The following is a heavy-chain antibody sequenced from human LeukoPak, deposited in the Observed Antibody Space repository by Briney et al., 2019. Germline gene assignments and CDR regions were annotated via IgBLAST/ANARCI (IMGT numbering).Heavy chain of an antibody. D-gene: IGHD3-3*01. Sequence: GGSLRLSCAASGVTFRAYAVHWVRQAPGKGLEWVAVVSYDGYNKYYADSVKGRFTISRDNSKNRLYLQMNSLRAEDTAVYYCAREYDFWSGKYFDYWGQGTLVTVSS. CDR2: VSYDGYNK. CDR1: GVTFRAYA. CDR3: AREYDFWSGKYFDY. J-gene: IGHJ4*02. V-gene: IGHV3-30-3*01.